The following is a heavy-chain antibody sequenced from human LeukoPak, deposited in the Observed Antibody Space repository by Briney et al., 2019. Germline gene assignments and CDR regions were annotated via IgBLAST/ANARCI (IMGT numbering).Heavy chain of an antibody. V-gene: IGHV3-48*02. J-gene: IGHJ6*02. CDR3: ARDGTYGDYNYYYGLDV. D-gene: IGHD4-17*01. CDR1: GFTFSPYF. Sequence: GGSLRLSCAASGFTFSPYFMNWVRQAPGKGLEWVSYISGSSSTIYYADSVKGRFTISRDNAKNSLYLQMNSLRDEDTAVYYCARDGTYGDYNYYYGLDVWGQGTRVTVSS. CDR2: ISGSSSTI.